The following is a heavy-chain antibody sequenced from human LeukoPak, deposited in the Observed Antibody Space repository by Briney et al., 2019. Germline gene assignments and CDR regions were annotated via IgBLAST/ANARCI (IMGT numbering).Heavy chain of an antibody. CDR2: IHTSGST. D-gene: IGHD3-3*01. CDR3: ARDGGQGAYYYYMDV. Sequence: SETLSLTCTVSGGSISSYYWSWIRQPAGKGLEWIGRIHTSGSTNYNPSLKSRVTMSVDTSKNQFSLKLSSVTAADTAVYYCARDGGQGAYYYYMDVWGKGTTVTVSS. CDR1: GGSISSYY. J-gene: IGHJ6*03. V-gene: IGHV4-4*07.